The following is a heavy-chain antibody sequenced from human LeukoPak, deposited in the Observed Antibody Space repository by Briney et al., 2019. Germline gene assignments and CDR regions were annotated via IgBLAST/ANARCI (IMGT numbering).Heavy chain of an antibody. D-gene: IGHD2-2*03. V-gene: IGHV4-34*01. CDR3: ARGAIGYCSTSSCYNMDV. CDR1: GASFSGYY. Sequence: PSETLSLTCAVYGASFSGYYWTWIRQPPGKGLEWIGEVNHSGTTNYNPSLKSQVTISVDTSKNQFSLKLSSVTAADTAVYYCARGAIGYCSTSSCYNMDVWGKGTTVTVSS. CDR2: VNHSGTT. J-gene: IGHJ6*03.